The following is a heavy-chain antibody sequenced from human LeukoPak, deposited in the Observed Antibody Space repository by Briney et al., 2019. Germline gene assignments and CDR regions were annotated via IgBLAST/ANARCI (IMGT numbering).Heavy chain of an antibody. CDR1: AFTGSGNY. CDR3: AGDSSGYYGAPDY. Sequence: PGRSLRLSCAASAFTGSGNYMSWVRQAPGKGLEWVSVIYSGGSTYYADSVKGRFTISRDKSKNTLYLQMNSLRAEDTAVYYCAGDSSGYYGAPDYWGQGTLVTVSS. D-gene: IGHD3-22*01. CDR2: IYSGGST. J-gene: IGHJ4*02. V-gene: IGHV3-66*01.